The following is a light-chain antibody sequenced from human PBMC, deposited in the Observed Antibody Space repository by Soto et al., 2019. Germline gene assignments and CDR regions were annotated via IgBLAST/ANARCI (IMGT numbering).Light chain of an antibody. V-gene: IGKV3-20*01. CDR1: QSVSGSY. CDR2: GAS. J-gene: IGKJ1*01. CDR3: QQYNSYSPT. Sequence: IVLTQSPGTLSLSPGEGATLSCRASQSVSGSYLAWYQQRPGQAPRLVIYGASRRATGIPVRFSGSGSGTDFTLSISRLEPEDFATYYCQQYNSYSPTFGQGTRVEIK.